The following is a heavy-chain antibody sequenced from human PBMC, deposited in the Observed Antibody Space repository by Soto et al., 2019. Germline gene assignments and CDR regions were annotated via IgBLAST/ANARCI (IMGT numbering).Heavy chain of an antibody. V-gene: IGHV1-69*01. J-gene: IGHJ1*01. Sequence: QVQLVQSGAEVKKPGSSVKVSCKASGGTFSSYAISWVRQAPGQGLEWMGGIIHIVGTANYAQKFQGRVTITADESTSTAYMELSRLRSDDTAVYYCARAWQQLGPSYGYFQHLGQGNLVTVSS. CDR3: ARAWQQLGPSYGYFQH. D-gene: IGHD6-13*01. CDR1: GGTFSSYA. CDR2: IIHIVGTA.